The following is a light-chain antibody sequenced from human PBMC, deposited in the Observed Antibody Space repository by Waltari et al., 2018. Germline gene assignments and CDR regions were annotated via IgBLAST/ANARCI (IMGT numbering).Light chain of an antibody. Sequence: EIVLTQTPGTLSLSPGERATLSCRASQHVYGRHLSWYQHQPGQAPRLLIYGASNRAAGTPDRFSGSGSGTDFTLTISSLEAEDFAVYFCQHFDTSPVFGGGTKVEI. CDR3: QHFDTSPV. V-gene: IGKV3-20*01. CDR1: QHVYGRH. CDR2: GAS. J-gene: IGKJ4*01.